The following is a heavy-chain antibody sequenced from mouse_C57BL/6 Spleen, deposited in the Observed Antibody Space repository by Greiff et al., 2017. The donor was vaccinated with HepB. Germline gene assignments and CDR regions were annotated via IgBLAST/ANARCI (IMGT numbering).Heavy chain of an antibody. J-gene: IGHJ1*03. CDR3: ARGDYYGSAHGYFDV. V-gene: IGHV1-22*01. D-gene: IGHD1-1*01. CDR1: GYTFTDYN. CDR2: INSNNGGT. Sequence: VHVKQSGPELVKPGASVKMSCKASGYTFTDYNIHGVKQSHGKSLEWIGYINSNNGGTTYNQKFKGKATLTVNKSSSIVYMELRSLTSEDSAVYYCARGDYYGSAHGYFDVWGTGTTVTVSS.